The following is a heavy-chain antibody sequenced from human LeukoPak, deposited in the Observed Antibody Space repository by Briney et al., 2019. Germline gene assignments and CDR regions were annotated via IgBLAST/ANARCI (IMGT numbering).Heavy chain of an antibody. CDR2: INHSGST. CDR3: ARSSDYGDYGY. Sequence: SETLSLTCAVYGGSFSGYYWSWIRQPPGKGLEWIGEINHSGSTNYNPSLKSRVTISVDTPKNQFSLKLSSVTAADTAVYYCARSSDYGDYGYWGQGTLVTVS. D-gene: IGHD4-17*01. CDR1: GGSFSGYY. V-gene: IGHV4-34*01. J-gene: IGHJ4*02.